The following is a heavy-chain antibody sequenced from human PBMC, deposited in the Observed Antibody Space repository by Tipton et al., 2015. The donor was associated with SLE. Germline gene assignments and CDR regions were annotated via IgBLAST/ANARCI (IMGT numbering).Heavy chain of an antibody. CDR2: VYYVGST. J-gene: IGHJ3*01. Sequence: TLSLTCTVSGDSIGTYYWNWIRQSPGKGLEWIGYVYYVGSTNYNPSLKGRVTISVATSRNQFSLKLRSVTAADTAVYYCARHLGVIVAFEVWGQGTVLTVSS. CDR1: GDSIGTYY. CDR3: ARHLGVIVAFEV. V-gene: IGHV4-59*01. D-gene: IGHD3-10*01.